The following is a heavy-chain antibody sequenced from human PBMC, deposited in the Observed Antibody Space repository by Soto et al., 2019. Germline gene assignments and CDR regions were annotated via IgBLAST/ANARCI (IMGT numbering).Heavy chain of an antibody. CDR2: IIPILGIA. D-gene: IGHD2-2*01. CDR1: GGTFSSYT. Sequence: QVQLVQSGAEVKKPGSSVKVSCKASGGTFSSYTISWVRQAPGQGLEWMGRIIPILGIANYAQKFQGRVTITADKSTSTAYMELSSLSSEDTAVYYCAMRRLGYCSSTSCRNVHPNWFATWGQGTLVTVSS. V-gene: IGHV1-69*02. J-gene: IGHJ5*02. CDR3: AMRRLGYCSSTSCRNVHPNWFAT.